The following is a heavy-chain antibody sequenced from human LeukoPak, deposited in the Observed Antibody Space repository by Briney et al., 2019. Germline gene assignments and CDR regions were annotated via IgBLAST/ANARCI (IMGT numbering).Heavy chain of an antibody. D-gene: IGHD3-10*01. CDR3: ARVNLEIWFGEPLYYMDG. Sequence: SETLSLTCTVSGGSISSHYWSWIRQPPGKGLEWIGYIYYSGSTNYNPSLKSRVTISVDTSKNQFSLKLSSVTAADTAVYYCARVNLEIWFGEPLYYMDGWGKGTTITVSS. CDR1: GGSISSHY. V-gene: IGHV4-59*11. J-gene: IGHJ6*03. CDR2: IYYSGST.